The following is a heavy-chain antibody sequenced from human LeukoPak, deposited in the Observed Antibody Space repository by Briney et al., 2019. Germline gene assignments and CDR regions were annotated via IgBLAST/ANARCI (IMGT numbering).Heavy chain of an antibody. CDR1: GYTFTSYY. V-gene: IGHV1-46*01. Sequence: ASVKVSCKASGYTFTSYYMHWVRQAPGQGLEWMGIINPSGGSTSYAQKFQGRVTMTRDMSTSTVYMELSSLRSEDTAVYYCARGRGKIAAALGDFDYWGQGTLVTVSS. CDR2: INPSGGST. D-gene: IGHD6-13*01. J-gene: IGHJ4*02. CDR3: ARGRGKIAAALGDFDY.